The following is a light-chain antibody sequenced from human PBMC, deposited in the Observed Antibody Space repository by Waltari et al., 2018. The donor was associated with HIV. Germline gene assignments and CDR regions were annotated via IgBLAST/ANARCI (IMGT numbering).Light chain of an antibody. Sequence: EIVLTQSPATLPLSPGERVTLSCRASQSVSSYLAWYQQKPGQAPRLLIYDAFNRATGIPARFSGSGSGTDFTLTISSLEPEDFAVYYCQQRSNSALTFGGGTKVEIK. J-gene: IGKJ4*01. CDR2: DAF. CDR3: QQRSNSALT. CDR1: QSVSSY. V-gene: IGKV3-11*01.